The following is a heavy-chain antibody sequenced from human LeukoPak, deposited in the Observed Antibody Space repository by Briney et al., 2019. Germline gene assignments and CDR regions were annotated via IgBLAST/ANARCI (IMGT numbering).Heavy chain of an antibody. CDR3: ARAPPSVDYFDY. CDR2: IYYSGST. J-gene: IGHJ4*02. CDR1: GGSISSSSYY. Sequence: PSETLSLTCTVSGGSISSSSYYWGWIRQPPGKGLEWIGSIYYSGSTYYNPSLKSRVTISVDTSKNQFSLKLSSVTAAATAVYYCARAPPSVDYFDYWGQGTLVTVSS. V-gene: IGHV4-39*07.